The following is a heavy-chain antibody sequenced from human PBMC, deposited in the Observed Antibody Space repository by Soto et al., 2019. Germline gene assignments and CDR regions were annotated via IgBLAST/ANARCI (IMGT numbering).Heavy chain of an antibody. D-gene: IGHD2-15*01. CDR2: IVPMSGTP. V-gene: IGHV1-69*01. CDR1: GATFRTNP. J-gene: IGHJ4*02. Sequence: QVQLVQSGAEVKKPGSSVKVSCKVSGATFRTNPIAWVRQAPGQGLEWMGGIVPMSGTPKYAQKFQDRVTIIADESTSTAYMELSTLSSEDTAIYYCARKGGGDCPGGGCFSLDFWGQGTLITVSS. CDR3: ARKGGGDCPGGGCFSLDF.